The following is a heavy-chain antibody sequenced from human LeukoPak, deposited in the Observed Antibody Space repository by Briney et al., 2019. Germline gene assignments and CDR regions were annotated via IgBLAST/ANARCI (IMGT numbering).Heavy chain of an antibody. J-gene: IGHJ6*04. V-gene: IGHV3-48*03. CDR1: GFTFSSCE. D-gene: IGHD2-2*01. Sequence: GGSLRLSCAASGFTFSSCEMNWVRQAPGKGLEWVSYISSSGSTIYYADSVKGRFTISRDNAKNSLYLQMNSLRAEDTAVYYCARRGVPAAIRYYYYGMDVWGKGTTVTVSS. CDR3: ARRGVPAAIRYYYYGMDV. CDR2: ISSSGSTI.